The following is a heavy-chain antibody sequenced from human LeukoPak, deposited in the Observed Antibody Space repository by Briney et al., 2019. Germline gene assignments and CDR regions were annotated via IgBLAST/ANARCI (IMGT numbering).Heavy chain of an antibody. CDR1: GGSFSGYY. J-gene: IGHJ4*02. D-gene: IGHD1-26*01. Sequence: PSETLSLTCAVYGGSFSGYYWSWIRQPPGKGLEWIGEINHSGSTNYNPSLKSRVTISVDTSKNQFSLKLSSVTAADTAVYYCARLRYSGSYGYWGQGTLVTVSS. CDR2: INHSGST. V-gene: IGHV4-34*01. CDR3: ARLRYSGSYGY.